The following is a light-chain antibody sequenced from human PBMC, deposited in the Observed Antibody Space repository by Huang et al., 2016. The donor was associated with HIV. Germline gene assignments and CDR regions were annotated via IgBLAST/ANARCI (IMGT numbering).Light chain of an antibody. CDR3: MQSAQTPLT. CDR2: LGS. J-gene: IGKJ4*01. CDR1: QSLLHSNGYNY. V-gene: IGKV2-28*01. Sequence: DIVMTQSPLSLPVTPGGPASISCRSSQSLLHSNGYNYLDWYLQKPGQSPQLLIYLGSYRSSGVPDRFSVSGSDTDFTLKISRVEAEDVGIYYCMQSAQTPLTFGGGTKVEIK.